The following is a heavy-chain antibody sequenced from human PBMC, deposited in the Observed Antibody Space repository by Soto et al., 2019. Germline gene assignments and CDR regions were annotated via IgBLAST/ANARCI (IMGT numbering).Heavy chain of an antibody. CDR3: AKTKLTTMNTFSAWGMDV. Sequence: GGSLRLSCAASGFTFSNYAMNWVRQAPGKGLEWVSVISGSGGRTYYADSVKGRFTISRDNSKNTLSLQTNSLRDEDTAVYYCAKTKLTTMNTFSAWGMDVWGQGTTVTVSS. J-gene: IGHJ6*02. CDR2: ISGSGGRT. V-gene: IGHV3-23*01. CDR1: GFTFSNYA. D-gene: IGHD3-22*01.